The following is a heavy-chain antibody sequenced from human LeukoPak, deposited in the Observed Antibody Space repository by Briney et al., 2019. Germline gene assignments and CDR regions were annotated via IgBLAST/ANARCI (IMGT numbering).Heavy chain of an antibody. V-gene: IGHV3-30*02. CDR3: AKDLSSGWSFDS. J-gene: IGHJ4*02. Sequence: GGSLRLSCAASGFIFRNHGMHWVRQAPGKGLEWVTFIWYDGSEKYYADSVRGRFTISRDNSKNTVNLQMNSLRTDDTALYYCAKDLSSGWSFDSWGQGTLVTVSS. CDR1: GFIFRNHG. D-gene: IGHD6-19*01. CDR2: IWYDGSEK.